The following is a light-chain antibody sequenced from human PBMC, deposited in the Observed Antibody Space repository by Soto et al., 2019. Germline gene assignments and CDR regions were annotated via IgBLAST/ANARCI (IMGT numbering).Light chain of an antibody. CDR1: QSVDSSF. V-gene: IGKV3-20*01. CDR3: QQYVSSVT. CDR2: GAS. Sequence: EIVLTQSPGSLSLSPGERATLSCRASQSVDSSFFAWYQKKPGQAPRLLIYGASKRATGIPDRFSGSGSGIDFTLTISRLEPEDFAVYYCQQYVSSVTFGQGTKVELK. J-gene: IGKJ1*01.